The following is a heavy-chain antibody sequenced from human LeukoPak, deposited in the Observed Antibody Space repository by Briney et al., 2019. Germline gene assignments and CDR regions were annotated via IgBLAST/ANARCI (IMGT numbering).Heavy chain of an antibody. CDR3: ARDLGWFGEGLGDAFDI. CDR1: GFTFSDFW. Sequence: PGGSLRLSCAGSGFTFSDFWMTWVRQAPGKGLEWVSSISSSSSYIYYADSVKGRFTISRDNAKNSLYLQMNSLRAEDTAVYYCARDLGWFGEGLGDAFDIWGQGTMVTVSS. CDR2: ISSSSSYI. V-gene: IGHV3-21*01. J-gene: IGHJ3*02. D-gene: IGHD3-10*01.